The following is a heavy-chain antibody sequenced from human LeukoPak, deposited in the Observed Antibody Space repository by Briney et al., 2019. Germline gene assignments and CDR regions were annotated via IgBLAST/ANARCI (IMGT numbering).Heavy chain of an antibody. Sequence: GGSLRLSCAASGFTFSSYAMSWVRQAPGKGLEWVSAISGSGGSTYYADSVKGRFTISRDNSKNTLYLQMNSLRAGDTAVYYCAKAKGVVITSPLGWGQGTMVTVSS. CDR2: ISGSGGST. CDR3: AKAKGVVITSPLG. J-gene: IGHJ3*01. D-gene: IGHD3-22*01. V-gene: IGHV3-23*01. CDR1: GFTFSSYA.